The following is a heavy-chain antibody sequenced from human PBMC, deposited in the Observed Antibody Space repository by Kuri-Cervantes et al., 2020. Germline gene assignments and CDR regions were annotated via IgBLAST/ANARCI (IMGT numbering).Heavy chain of an antibody. J-gene: IGHJ4*02. CDR2: INRGGST. V-gene: IGHV4-34*01. Sequence: GSLRLSCAVYGGSFSGYYWSWIRQPPGKGLEWIGEINRGGSTNYNPSLKSRVTISVDTSKNQFSLQLSSVTAADTAVYYCARGSIRGHFDYWGQGTLVTVSS. CDR1: GGSFSGYY. D-gene: IGHD2-21*01. CDR3: ARGSIRGHFDY.